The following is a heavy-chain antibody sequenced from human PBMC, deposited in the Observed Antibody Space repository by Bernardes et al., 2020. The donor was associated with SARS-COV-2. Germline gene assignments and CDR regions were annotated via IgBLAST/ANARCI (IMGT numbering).Heavy chain of an antibody. CDR1: GFPVAYTS. Sequence: GGSLRLSCAGSGFPVAYTSMIWVRQAPGKGLEWVGRLKSKADGGTADYAAPVEGRFTISRDESRNTLYLQMNSLTIEDTATYYCAALDRWGQGTLVTVSS. J-gene: IGHJ4*01. CDR3: AALDR. D-gene: IGHD3-3*02. CDR2: LKSKADGGTA. V-gene: IGHV3-15*05.